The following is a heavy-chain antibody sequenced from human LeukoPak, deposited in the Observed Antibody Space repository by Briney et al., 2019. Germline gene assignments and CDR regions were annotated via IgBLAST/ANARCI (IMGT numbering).Heavy chain of an antibody. CDR1: GGSFSGYY. V-gene: IGHV4-34*01. CDR3: ARVRSSTSFDY. CDR2: INHSGST. D-gene: IGHD2-2*01. J-gene: IGHJ4*02. Sequence: SETLSLTCAVYGGSFSGYYWSWIRQPPGKGLEWIGEINHSGSTNYNPSLKSRVTISVDTSKNQLSLKLSSVTAADTAVYYCARVRSSTSFDYWGQGTLVTVSS.